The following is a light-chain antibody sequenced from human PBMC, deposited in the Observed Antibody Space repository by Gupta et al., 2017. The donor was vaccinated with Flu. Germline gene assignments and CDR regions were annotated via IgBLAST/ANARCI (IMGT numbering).Light chain of an antibody. CDR3: WSYAGSSSTLV. J-gene: IGLJ2*01. V-gene: IGLV2-23*02. CDR1: SDVGSYVL. Sequence: SDVGSYVLVSWYPSHPGKAPNLLIYEVTKRPSGVSNRFSGSKSGNTASLTISGLQAEDEADYYCWSYAGSSSTLVFGGGTKLTVL. CDR2: EVT.